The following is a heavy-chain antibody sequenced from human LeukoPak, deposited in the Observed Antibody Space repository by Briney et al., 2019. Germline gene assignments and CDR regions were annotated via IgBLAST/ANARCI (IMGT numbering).Heavy chain of an antibody. V-gene: IGHV4-59*01. CDR2: IYYSGST. J-gene: IGHJ4*02. Sequence: SETLSLTCTGSGGSISSYYWSWNRQPPGKGLEWIGYIYYSGSTNYNPSLKSRVTISVDTSKNQFSLKLSSVTAADTAVYYCARDTPFKEVVTTIFDYWGQGTLVTVSS. D-gene: IGHD2-21*02. CDR3: ARDTPFKEVVTTIFDY. CDR1: GGSISSYY.